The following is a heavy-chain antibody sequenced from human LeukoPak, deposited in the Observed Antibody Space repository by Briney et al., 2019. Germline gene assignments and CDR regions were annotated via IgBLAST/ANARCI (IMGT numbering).Heavy chain of an antibody. Sequence: SETLSLTCTVSGFSITTGYYWAWIRQPPGKGLEWIGTIFRIGSTYYNPSLKSRVTISVDTSKNQFSLKLSSVTAADTAVYYCARDSGGSGSDWFDPWGQGTLVTVSS. V-gene: IGHV4-38-2*02. CDR2: IFRIGST. J-gene: IGHJ5*02. D-gene: IGHD3-10*01. CDR1: GFSITTGYY. CDR3: ARDSGGSGSDWFDP.